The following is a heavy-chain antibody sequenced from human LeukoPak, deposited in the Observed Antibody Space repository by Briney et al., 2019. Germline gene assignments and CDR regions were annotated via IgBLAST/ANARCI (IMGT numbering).Heavy chain of an antibody. CDR2: IIPIFGTA. CDR1: GGTFSSYA. V-gene: IGHV1-69*13. J-gene: IGHJ4*02. Sequence: PVKVSCKASGGTFSSYAISWVRQAPGQGLEWMGGIIPIFGTANYAQKFQGRVTITADESTSTAYMELSSLRSEDTAVYYCARVTYYDFWSGYDYFDYWGQGILVTVSS. CDR3: ARVTYYDFWSGYDYFDY. D-gene: IGHD3-3*01.